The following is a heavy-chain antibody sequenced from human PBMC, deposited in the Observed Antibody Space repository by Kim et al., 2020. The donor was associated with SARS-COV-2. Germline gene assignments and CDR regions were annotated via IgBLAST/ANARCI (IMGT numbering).Heavy chain of an antibody. D-gene: IGHD4-17*01. CDR2: ISWNSDKI. CDR3: AKGGVTRGYYFYYIYV. Sequence: GGSLRLSCAASGFTFDDYAMHWVRQAPGKGLEWVSGISWNSDKIGYTDSVKGRFTISRDIAKNALYLQMNSLRTEDTALYYCAKGGVTRGYYFYYIYVWGKGTPVTVSS. J-gene: IGHJ6*03. V-gene: IGHV3-9*01. CDR1: GFTFDDYA.